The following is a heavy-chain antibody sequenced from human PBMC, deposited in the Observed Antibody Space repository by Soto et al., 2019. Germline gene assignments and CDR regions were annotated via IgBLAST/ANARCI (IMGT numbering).Heavy chain of an antibody. CDR2: IYYSGST. CDR1: GGSISSYY. CDR3: AGTHRPYYYDSSGYYQAFDY. D-gene: IGHD3-22*01. Sequence: SETLSLTCTVSGGSISSYYWSWIRQPPGKGLEWIGYIYYSGSTNYNPSLKSRVTISVDTSKNQFSLKLSSVTAADTAVYYCAGTHRPYYYDSSGYYQAFDYWGQGTLVTVSS. J-gene: IGHJ4*02. V-gene: IGHV4-59*08.